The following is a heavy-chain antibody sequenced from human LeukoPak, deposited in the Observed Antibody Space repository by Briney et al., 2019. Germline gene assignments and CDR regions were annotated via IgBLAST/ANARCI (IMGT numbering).Heavy chain of an antibody. CDR1: GGSISSSSYY. V-gene: IGHV4-39*01. CDR3: ASGRRGYSYGFYYFDY. J-gene: IGHJ4*02. Sequence: PSETLSLTCTVSGGSISSSSYYWGWIRQPPGKGLEWIGSIYYSGSTYYNPSLKSRVTISVDTSKNQFSLKLSSVTAADTAVYYCASGRRGYSYGFYYFDYWGQGTLVTVSS. D-gene: IGHD5-18*01. CDR2: IYYSGST.